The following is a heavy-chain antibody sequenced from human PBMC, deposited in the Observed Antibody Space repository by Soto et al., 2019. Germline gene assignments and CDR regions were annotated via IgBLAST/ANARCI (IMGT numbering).Heavy chain of an antibody. J-gene: IGHJ5*02. CDR3: ARDVLYCSSTSCQSRGWFDP. Sequence: SETLSLTCTVSGGSIISYYWSWIRQPPGKGLEWIGYIYYSGSTNYNPSLKSRVTISVDTSKNQFSLKLSSVTAADTAVYYCARDVLYCSSTSCQSRGWFDPWGQGTLVTV. D-gene: IGHD2-2*01. CDR1: GGSIISYY. V-gene: IGHV4-59*01. CDR2: IYYSGST.